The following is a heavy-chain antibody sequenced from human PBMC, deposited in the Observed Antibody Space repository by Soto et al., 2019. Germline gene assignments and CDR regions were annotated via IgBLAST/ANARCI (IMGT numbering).Heavy chain of an antibody. V-gene: IGHV1-69*13. CDR3: ARCTSGGITIFRLFKPDYYYYGMDV. Sequence: SVKVSCKASGGTFSSYAISWVRQAPGQGLEWMGGIIPIFGTANYAQKFQGRVTITADESTSTAYMELSSMRSEDTAVYYCARCTSGGITIFRLFKPDYYYYGMDVWGQGTTVTVSS. CDR2: IIPIFGTA. J-gene: IGHJ6*02. D-gene: IGHD3-3*01. CDR1: GGTFSSYA.